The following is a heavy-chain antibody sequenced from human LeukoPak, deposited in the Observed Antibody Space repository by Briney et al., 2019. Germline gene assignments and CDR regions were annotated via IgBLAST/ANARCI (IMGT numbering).Heavy chain of an antibody. V-gene: IGHV1-46*01. CDR2: INPSGGST. D-gene: IGHD3-16*02. J-gene: IGHJ4*02. Sequence: ASVKVSCKASGYTFTSYYMHWVRQAPGQGLEWMGIINPSGGSTSYAQKFQGRVTMTRDMSTSTVYMELSSLRSEDTAVYYCARDSRLRLGELSHLDYWGQGTLVTVSS. CDR1: GYTFTSYY. CDR3: ARDSRLRLGELSHLDY.